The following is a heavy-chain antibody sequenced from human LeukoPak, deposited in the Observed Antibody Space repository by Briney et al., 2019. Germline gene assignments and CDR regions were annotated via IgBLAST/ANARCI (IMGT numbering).Heavy chain of an antibody. Sequence: GASVKVSCKASGYTFTGYFMHWVRQAPGQGLEWMGWINPNSGGTNYAQKFQGRVTMTSDTSISTAYMELSRLRSDDTAVYYCARSGSSGARAHFQHWGQGTPVTVSS. CDR1: GYTFTGYF. D-gene: IGHD6-19*01. J-gene: IGHJ1*01. CDR2: INPNSGGT. V-gene: IGHV1-2*02. CDR3: ARSGSSGARAHFQH.